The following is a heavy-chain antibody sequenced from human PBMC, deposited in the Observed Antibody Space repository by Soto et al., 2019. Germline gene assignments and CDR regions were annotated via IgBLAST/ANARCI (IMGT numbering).Heavy chain of an antibody. V-gene: IGHV3-21*01. CDR2: IGSRTSDI. J-gene: IGHJ3*02. Sequence: GGSLRLSXAASGFTLSRHTMNWVRQAPGKGLEWVSFIGSRTSDIYYADSVKGRFTISRDNAKNSLYLDLTRLRAEDTAVYFCVRDYYDTSGYPNTFDMWGQGTMVTV. CDR3: VRDYYDTSGYPNTFDM. CDR1: GFTLSRHT. D-gene: IGHD3-22*01.